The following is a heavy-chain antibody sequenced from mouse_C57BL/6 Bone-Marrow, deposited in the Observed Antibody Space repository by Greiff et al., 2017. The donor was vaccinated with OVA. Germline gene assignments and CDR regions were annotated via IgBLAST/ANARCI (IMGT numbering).Heavy chain of an antibody. V-gene: IGHV1-55*01. Sequence: QVQLQQSGAELVKPGASVKMSCKASGYTFTSYWITWVKQRPGQGLEWIGDIYPGSGSTNYNEKFKSKATLTVDTSSSTAYMQLSSLTSEDSAVYYCARGRVYYGGSFDYWGQGTTLTVSS. D-gene: IGHD1-1*01. J-gene: IGHJ2*01. CDR2: IYPGSGST. CDR3: ARGRVYYGGSFDY. CDR1: GYTFTSYW.